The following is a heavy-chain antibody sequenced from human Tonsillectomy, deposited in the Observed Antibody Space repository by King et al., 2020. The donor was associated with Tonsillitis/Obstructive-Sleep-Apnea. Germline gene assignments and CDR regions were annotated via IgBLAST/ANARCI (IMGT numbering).Heavy chain of an antibody. CDR2: INHSGST. V-gene: IGHV4-34*01. Sequence: VQLQQWGAGLLKPSETLSLTCAVYGGSFSGYYWSWIRQPPGKGLEWIGEINHSGSTNYNPSLKSRVTISVDTSKNQFSLKLSSVTAADTAVYYCARASPPLGIDVGYWGQGTLVTVSS. D-gene: IGHD7-27*01. J-gene: IGHJ4*02. CDR1: GGSFSGYY. CDR3: ARASPPLGIDVGY.